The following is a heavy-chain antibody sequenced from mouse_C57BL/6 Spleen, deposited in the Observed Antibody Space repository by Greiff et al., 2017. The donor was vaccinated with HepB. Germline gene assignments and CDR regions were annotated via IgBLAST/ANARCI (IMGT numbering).Heavy chain of an antibody. J-gene: IGHJ1*03. D-gene: IGHD2-12*01. Sequence: LQESGAELVRPGTSVKMSCKASGYTFTNYWIGWAKQRPGHGLEWIGDIYPGGGYTNYNEKFKGKATLTADKSSSTAYMQFSSLTSEDSAIYYCARSIPGYFDVWGTGTTVTVSS. CDR2: IYPGGGYT. V-gene: IGHV1-63*01. CDR1: GYTFTNYW. CDR3: ARSIPGYFDV.